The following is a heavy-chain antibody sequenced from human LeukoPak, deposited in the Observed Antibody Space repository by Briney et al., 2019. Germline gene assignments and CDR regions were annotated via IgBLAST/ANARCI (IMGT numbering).Heavy chain of an antibody. D-gene: IGHD5-12*01. CDR3: ATTWPMGTIGYYYSYVDV. V-gene: IGHV1-69*05. CDR2: LIPIFGTA. CDR1: GGTFTSYA. Sequence: SVKVSCKASGGTFTSYAISWVRQAPGQGLEWMGGLIPIFGTANYAQKFQGRVTITTDESTSTAYIELSSLRSEYTAVYYFATTWPMGTIGYYYSYVDVWGKGTTVTVSS. J-gene: IGHJ6*03.